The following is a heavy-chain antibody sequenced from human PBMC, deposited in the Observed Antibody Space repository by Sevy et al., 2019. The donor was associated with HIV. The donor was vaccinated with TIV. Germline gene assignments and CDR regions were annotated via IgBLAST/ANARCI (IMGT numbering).Heavy chain of an antibody. CDR2: ISYDGSNK. CDR1: GFTFSSYA. Sequence: GGSLRLSCAASGFTFSSYAMHWVRQAPGKGLEWVAVISYDGSNKYYADSVKGRFTISRDNSKNTLYLQMNSLRAEDTAVYYCAREGGVPAGKRRYYYYGMDVWGQGTTVTVSS. D-gene: IGHD2-2*01. V-gene: IGHV3-30-3*01. CDR3: AREGGVPAGKRRYYYYGMDV. J-gene: IGHJ6*02.